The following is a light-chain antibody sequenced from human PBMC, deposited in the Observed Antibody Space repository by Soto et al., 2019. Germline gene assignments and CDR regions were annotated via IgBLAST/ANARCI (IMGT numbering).Light chain of an antibody. Sequence: EIVLTQSPGTLSLSAGERATLSCRASQSVASTYLAWYQQKPGQSPRLLIYGASSRATDIPDRFSGSGCGTDFTLTISSLEPEDFAVYYCQQYGISPTYTFGQGTKLEI. V-gene: IGKV3-20*01. CDR3: QQYGISPTYT. J-gene: IGKJ2*01. CDR2: GAS. CDR1: QSVASTY.